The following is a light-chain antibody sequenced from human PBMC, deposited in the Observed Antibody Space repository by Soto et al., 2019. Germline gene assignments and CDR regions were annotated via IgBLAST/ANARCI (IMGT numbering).Light chain of an antibody. CDR2: RDN. J-gene: IGLJ3*02. V-gene: IGLV1-47*01. Sequence: QSVLTQPPSVSGAPGQRVTISCTGSSSNIGAGYDVYWYQQLPGTAPKVLISRDNQRPSGVPDRFSGSKSGTSASLAVSGLRSEDEADYYCATWDDSLSGWVFGGGTQLTVL. CDR1: SSNIGAGYD. CDR3: ATWDDSLSGWV.